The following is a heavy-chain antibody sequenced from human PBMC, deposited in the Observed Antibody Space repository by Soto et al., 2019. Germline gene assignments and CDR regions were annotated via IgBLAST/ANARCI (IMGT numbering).Heavy chain of an antibody. CDR1: GGSISSYY. J-gene: IGHJ6*03. Sequence: SETLSLTCTVSGGSISSYYWIWIRQPPGKGLEWIGYIYYSGSTNYNPSLKSRVTISVDTSKNQFSLKLSSVTAADTAVYYCARNFGASYYDFWSGLYYMDVWGKGTTVNVSS. D-gene: IGHD3-3*01. V-gene: IGHV4-59*08. CDR3: ARNFGASYYDFWSGLYYMDV. CDR2: IYYSGST.